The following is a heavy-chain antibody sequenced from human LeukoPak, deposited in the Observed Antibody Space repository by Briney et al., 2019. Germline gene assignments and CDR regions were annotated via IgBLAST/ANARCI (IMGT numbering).Heavy chain of an antibody. CDR1: GFTFSSYG. J-gene: IGHJ3*02. D-gene: IGHD1-7*01. V-gene: IGHV3-30*18. CDR3: AKEWNYGRAFDI. Sequence: GGSLRLSCAASGFTFSSYGMHWVRQAPGKGLEWVAVISYDRSNKYYADSVKGRFTISRDNSKNTLYLQMNSLRAEDTAVYYCAKEWNYGRAFDIWGQGTMVTVSS. CDR2: ISYDRSNK.